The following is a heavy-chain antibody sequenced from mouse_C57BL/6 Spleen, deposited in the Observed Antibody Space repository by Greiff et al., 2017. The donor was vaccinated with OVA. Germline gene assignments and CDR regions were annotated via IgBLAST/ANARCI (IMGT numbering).Heavy chain of an antibody. CDR1: GYTFTSYW. Sequence: QVQLQQPGAELVKPGASVKLSCKASGYTFTSYWMQWVKQRPGQGLEWIGEIDPSDSYTNYNQKFKGKATLTVDTSSSTAYMQLSSLTSEDSAVYYCARSGVSGDYYAMDYWGQGTSVTVSS. V-gene: IGHV1-50*01. J-gene: IGHJ4*01. CDR2: IDPSDSYT. CDR3: ARSGVSGDYYAMDY. D-gene: IGHD3-1*01.